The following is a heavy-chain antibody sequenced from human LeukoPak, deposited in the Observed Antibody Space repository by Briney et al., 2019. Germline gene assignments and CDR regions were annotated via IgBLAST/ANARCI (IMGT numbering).Heavy chain of an antibody. J-gene: IGHJ5*02. V-gene: IGHV1-18*01. D-gene: IGHD2-8*01. CDR1: GYTFTSYG. Sequence: ASVKVSCKASGYTFTSYGISWLRQPPGQGVEWMGWISAYNGNTNYAQKLQGRVTMTTDTSTSTAYMKLRTLRSDDTAVYYCARVNGAQANNWFDHWGQGTLVTVSS. CDR2: ISAYNGNT. CDR3: ARVNGAQANNWFDH.